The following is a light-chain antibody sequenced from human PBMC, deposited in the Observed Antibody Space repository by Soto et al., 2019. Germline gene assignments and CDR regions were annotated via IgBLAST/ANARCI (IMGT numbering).Light chain of an antibody. CDR1: SSDVGGYNY. V-gene: IGLV2-14*01. Sequence: QSALTQPASVSGSPGQSITISCTGTSSDVGGYNYVSWYQQHPGKAPKLMIYDVSNRPSGVSNRFSASKSGNTASLTISGRQAEDEADYYCSSYTTSSTPVVFGGGTKLTVL. CDR3: SSYTTSSTPVV. CDR2: DVS. J-gene: IGLJ2*01.